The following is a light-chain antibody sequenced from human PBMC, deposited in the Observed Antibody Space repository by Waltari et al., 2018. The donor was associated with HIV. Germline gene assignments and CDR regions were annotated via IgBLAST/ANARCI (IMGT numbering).Light chain of an antibody. CDR3: QQYNNGPYT. Sequence: EIVMTQSPATLTVSPGERATLSRRASQSVSSNLAWYQQKPGQAPRRLIDGASTRATGIPARFSGSGSGTEFTLTISSLQSEDFAVYYCQQYNNGPYTFGQGTKLEIK. V-gene: IGKV3-15*01. J-gene: IGKJ2*01. CDR1: QSVSSN. CDR2: GAS.